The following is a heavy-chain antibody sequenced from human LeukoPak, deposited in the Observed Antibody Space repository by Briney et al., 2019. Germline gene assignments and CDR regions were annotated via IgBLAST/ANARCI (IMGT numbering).Heavy chain of an antibody. V-gene: IGHV1-18*01. CDR1: GYPFTTYG. J-gene: IGHJ4*02. D-gene: IGHD3-9*01. CDR2: ISTYNGDT. CDR3: ARDRGHITISD. Sequence: ASVKVSCKASGYPFTTYGINWVRQAPGQGLEWMGWISTYNGDTNYAQKFQGRVTMTTDTSTSTAYIELRSLTSDDTAAYYCARDRGHITISDWGQGTLVTVSS.